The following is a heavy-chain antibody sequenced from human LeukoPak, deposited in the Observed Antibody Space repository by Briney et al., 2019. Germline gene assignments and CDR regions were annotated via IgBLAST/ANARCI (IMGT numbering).Heavy chain of an antibody. CDR3: AKVTVKSRAFDI. J-gene: IGHJ3*02. V-gene: IGHV3-30*02. Sequence: GGSLRLSCAASGFTFSSYGMHWVRQAPGKGLEWVAFIRYDGSNKYYADSVKGRFTISRDNSKNTLYLQMNSLRAEDTAVYYCAKVTVKSRAFDIWGQETMVTVSS. CDR2: IRYDGSNK. CDR1: GFTFSSYG.